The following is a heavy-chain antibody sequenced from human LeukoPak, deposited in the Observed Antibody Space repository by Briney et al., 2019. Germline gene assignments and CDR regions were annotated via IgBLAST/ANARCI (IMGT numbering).Heavy chain of an antibody. CDR1: GGSISSYY. CDR3: ARDISSGAYCSGGSCRPYYYYMDV. Sequence: SETLSLTCTVSGGSISSYYWGWIRQPAGKGLEWIGRIYTSGSTNYNPSLKSRVTISVDKSKNQFSLKLSSVTAADTAVYYCARDISSGAYCSGGSCRPYYYYMDVWGKGTTVTVSS. D-gene: IGHD2-15*01. J-gene: IGHJ6*03. V-gene: IGHV4-4*07. CDR2: IYTSGST.